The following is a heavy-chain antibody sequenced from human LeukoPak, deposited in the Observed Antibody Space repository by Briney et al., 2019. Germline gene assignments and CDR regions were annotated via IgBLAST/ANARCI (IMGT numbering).Heavy chain of an antibody. D-gene: IGHD4/OR15-4a*01. CDR3: ARQYRADYFDY. CDR1: GFNFSRSG. J-gene: IGHJ4*02. CDR2: IHYNGDDK. V-gene: IGHV3-30*02. Sequence: PGGSLRLSCVVSGFNFSRSGMHWVRQAPGKGLEWVTYIHYNGDDKYYADPVKGRFTVSRDNSKHTLFVQMDSLRAEDTAVYYCARQYRADYFDYWGQGTLVTVSS.